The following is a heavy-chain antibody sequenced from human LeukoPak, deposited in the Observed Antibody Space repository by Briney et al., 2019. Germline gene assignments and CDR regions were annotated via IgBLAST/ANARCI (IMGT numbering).Heavy chain of an antibody. Sequence: PGGSLRLSCAASGFTVNINYMSWVRQAPGKGLRWVSVIYSAGSTDYADSVKGRFTISRDNAKNTLYLQMSSLRAEDTAVYYCARDGGSGWSSAFLDHWGQGTLVTVSS. J-gene: IGHJ4*02. CDR2: IYSAGST. D-gene: IGHD6-19*01. CDR1: GFTVNINY. CDR3: ARDGGSGWSSAFLDH. V-gene: IGHV3-53*01.